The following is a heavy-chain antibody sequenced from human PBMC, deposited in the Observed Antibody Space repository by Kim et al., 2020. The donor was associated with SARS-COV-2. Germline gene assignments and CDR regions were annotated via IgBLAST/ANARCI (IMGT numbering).Heavy chain of an antibody. V-gene: IGHV7-4-1*02. Sequence: ASVKVSCKASGYTFTSYAMNWVRQAPGQGLEWMGWINTNTGNPTYAQGFTGRFVFSLDTSVSTAYLQISSLKAEDTAVYYCARGQQQRNAEQWLVEADYFDYWGQGTLVTVSS. J-gene: IGHJ4*02. CDR1: GYTFTSYA. D-gene: IGHD6-19*01. CDR2: INTNTGNP. CDR3: ARGQQQRNAEQWLVEADYFDY.